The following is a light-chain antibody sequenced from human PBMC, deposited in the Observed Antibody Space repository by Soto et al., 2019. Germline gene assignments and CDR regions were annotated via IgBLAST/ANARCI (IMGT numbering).Light chain of an antibody. V-gene: IGKV3-20*01. J-gene: IGKJ3*01. Sequence: EIVLTQSPGTLSLSPGERATLYCRASQSVGSNYLAWYQQKPGQAPRVLIYGASSRATGIPDRFRGSGSGADFTLTSSRLEPEDFAVYYCQQYTTSPVTFGPGTKVDIK. CDR3: QQYTTSPVT. CDR2: GAS. CDR1: QSVGSNY.